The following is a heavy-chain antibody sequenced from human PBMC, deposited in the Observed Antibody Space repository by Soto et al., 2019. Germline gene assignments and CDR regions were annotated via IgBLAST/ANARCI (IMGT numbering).Heavy chain of an antibody. D-gene: IGHD4-17*01. CDR2: ISYDGSNK. V-gene: IGHV3-30*18. Sequence: GGSLRLSCAASGFTFSSYGMHWVRQAPGKGLEWVAVISYDGSNKYYADSVKGRFTISRDNSKNTLYLQMNSLRAEDTAVYYCAKDPDGYGDYFDYWGQGTLVTVSS. J-gene: IGHJ4*02. CDR3: AKDPDGYGDYFDY. CDR1: GFTFSSYG.